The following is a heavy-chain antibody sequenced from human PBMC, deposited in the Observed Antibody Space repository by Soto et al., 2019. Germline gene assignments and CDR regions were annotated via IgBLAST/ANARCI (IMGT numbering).Heavy chain of an antibody. V-gene: IGHV3-33*01. CDR1: GFTFSSYG. Sequence: QVQLVESGGGVVQPGRSLRLSCAASGFTFSSYGMHWVRQAPGKGLEWVAVIWYDGSNKYYADSVKGRFTISRDNSKNTLYMEMNSLRAEGTAVYYCARDYDILIGQAYFGIGVWGQGATVTGFS. CDR2: IWYDGSNK. CDR3: ARDYDILIGQAYFGIGV. J-gene: IGHJ6*02. D-gene: IGHD3-9*01.